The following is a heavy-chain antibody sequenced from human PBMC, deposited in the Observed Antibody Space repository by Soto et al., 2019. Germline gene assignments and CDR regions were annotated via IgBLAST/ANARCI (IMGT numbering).Heavy chain of an antibody. CDR3: ATLAPSYGTIHAFDI. J-gene: IGHJ3*02. Sequence: ASVKVSCKASGGTFSSYTSSWVRQAPGQGLEWMGRIIPILGIANYAQKFQGRVTITADKSTSTAYMELSSLRSEDTAVYYCATLAPSYGTIHAFDIWGQGTMVTVSS. D-gene: IGHD5-18*01. CDR1: GGTFSSYT. V-gene: IGHV1-69*02. CDR2: IIPILGIA.